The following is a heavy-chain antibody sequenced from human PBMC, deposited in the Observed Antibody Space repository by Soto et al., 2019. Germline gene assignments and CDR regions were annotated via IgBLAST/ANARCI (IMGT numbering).Heavy chain of an antibody. J-gene: IGHJ4*02. D-gene: IGHD2-15*01. CDR3: ARDQRPYCSGGSCYSGSPFGFES. Sequence: NPSETLSLTCTVSGGSISSGGYYWSWIRQHPGKGLEWIGYIYYSGSTYYNPSLKSRVTMSVDTSKNQFSLQLNSVTAADAAVYYCARDQRPYCSGGSCYSGSPFGFESWGQGTPVTVSS. CDR2: IYYSGST. CDR1: GGSISSGGYY. V-gene: IGHV4-31*03.